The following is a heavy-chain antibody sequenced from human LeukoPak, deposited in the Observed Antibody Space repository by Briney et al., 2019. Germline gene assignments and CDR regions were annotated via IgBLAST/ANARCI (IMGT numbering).Heavy chain of an antibody. D-gene: IGHD2-2*01. J-gene: IGHJ4*02. CDR1: GFTFSSYE. CDR2: ISSSGSTI. CDR3: ARDSRGYCSSTSCPDRRFDY. V-gene: IGHV3-48*03. Sequence: PGGSPRLSCAASGFTFSSYEMNWVRQAPGKGLEWVSYISSSGSTIYYADSVMGRFTISRDNAKNSLYLQMNSLRAEDTAVYYCARDSRGYCSSTSCPDRRFDYWGQGTLVTVSS.